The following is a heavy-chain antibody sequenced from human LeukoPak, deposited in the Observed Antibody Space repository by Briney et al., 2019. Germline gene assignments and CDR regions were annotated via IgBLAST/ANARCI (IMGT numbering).Heavy chain of an antibody. CDR1: GFTFDDYA. CDR2: ISWNSGSI. Sequence: PGGSLRLSCAASGFTFDDYAMHWVRQAPGKGLEWVSGISWNSGSIGYADSVKGRFTISRDNAKNSLYLQMNSLRAEDTALYYCAKEEIDDVGAFDIWGQGTMVTVSS. CDR3: AKEEIDDVGAFDI. V-gene: IGHV3-9*01. D-gene: IGHD3-22*01. J-gene: IGHJ3*02.